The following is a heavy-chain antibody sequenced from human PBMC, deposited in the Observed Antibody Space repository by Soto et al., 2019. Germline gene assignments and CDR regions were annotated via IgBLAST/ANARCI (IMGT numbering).Heavy chain of an antibody. CDR1: GFTVSSYA. CDR3: AKDREWFGEFPYYYYGMNV. Sequence: GSLRLSGTVSGFTVSSYAMTWVRQAPGKGLEWVSAISGTGGGTYYADSVKGRFTISRDNSKNTLYLQLDSLRVEDTALYYCAKDREWFGEFPYYYYGMNVWGQGTTVTVSS. D-gene: IGHD3-10*01. CDR2: ISGTGGGT. V-gene: IGHV3-23*01. J-gene: IGHJ6*02.